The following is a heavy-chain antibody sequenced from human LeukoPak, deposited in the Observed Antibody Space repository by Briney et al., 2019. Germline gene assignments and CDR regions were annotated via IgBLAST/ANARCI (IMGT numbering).Heavy chain of an antibody. CDR3: ARGMYYYDSSGYYFDY. CDR2: IWYDGSNK. Sequence: GGSLRLSCAASGFTFSSYAMHWVRQAPGKGLEWVAVIWYDGSNKYYADSVKGRFTISRDNSKNTLYLQMNSLRAEDTAVYYCARGMYYYDSSGYYFDYWGQGTLVTVSS. J-gene: IGHJ4*02. V-gene: IGHV3-33*08. D-gene: IGHD3-22*01. CDR1: GFTFSSYA.